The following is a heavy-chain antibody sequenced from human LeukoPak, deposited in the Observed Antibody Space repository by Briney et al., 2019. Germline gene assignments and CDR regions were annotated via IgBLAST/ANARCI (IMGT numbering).Heavy chain of an antibody. CDR3: ARGLAVAGDDAFDI. CDR1: GFTFSSNW. J-gene: IGHJ3*02. V-gene: IGHV3-74*01. CDR2: IISNENSA. D-gene: IGHD6-19*01. Sequence: GGSLRLSCAASGFTFSSNWMHWVRQAPGKGLVWVSRIISNENSATYADSVKGRFTISRDNAKNTLYLQMNSLRAEDTAVYYCARGLAVAGDDAFDIWGLGTMVTVSS.